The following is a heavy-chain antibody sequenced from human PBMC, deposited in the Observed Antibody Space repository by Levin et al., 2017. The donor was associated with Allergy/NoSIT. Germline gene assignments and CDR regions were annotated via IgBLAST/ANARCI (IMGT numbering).Heavy chain of an antibody. Sequence: KVSCQGSGYSFTSYWIGWVRQLPGKGLEWMGIIYPGDSDTRYSPSFQGQVTISADKSISTAYLPWSSLKASDTAIYYWAGRGTRDYYYYMDVWGKGTTVTVSS. J-gene: IGHJ6*03. CDR2: IYPGDSDT. V-gene: IGHV5-51*01. D-gene: IGHD1-1*01. CDR1: GYSFTSYW. CDR3: AGRGTRDYYYYMDV.